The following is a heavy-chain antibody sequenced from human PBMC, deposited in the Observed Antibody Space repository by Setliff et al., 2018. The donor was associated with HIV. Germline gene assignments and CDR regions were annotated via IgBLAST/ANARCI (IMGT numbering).Heavy chain of an antibody. D-gene: IGHD3-10*01. J-gene: IGHJ6*03. CDR2: IKQDGSEK. Sequence: GGSLRLSCAASEFTFSGHWMSWVRQAPGKGLEWVANIKQDGSEKNYVDFVKGRFTISRDSAKNSLYLQMNSLRAEDTAVYYCARDGEYYYGSGLYYYYYYMDVWGKGTTVTVSS. V-gene: IGHV3-7*01. CDR1: EFTFSGHW. CDR3: ARDGEYYYGSGLYYYYYYMDV.